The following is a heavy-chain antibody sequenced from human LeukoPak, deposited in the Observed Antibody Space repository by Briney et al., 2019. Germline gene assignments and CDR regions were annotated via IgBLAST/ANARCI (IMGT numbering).Heavy chain of an antibody. CDR1: GGSISSYY. CDR3: AKDPYDFWSGYWYYFDY. CDR2: IYYSGSGST. V-gene: IGHV4-59*12. Sequence: PSETLSLTCTVSGGSISSYYWSWIRQPPGKGLEWIGYIYYSGSGSTNYNPSLKSRVTISVDTSKNQFSLRLSSVTAADTAIYYCAKDPYDFWSGYWYYFDYWGQGTLVTVSS. J-gene: IGHJ4*02. D-gene: IGHD3-3*01.